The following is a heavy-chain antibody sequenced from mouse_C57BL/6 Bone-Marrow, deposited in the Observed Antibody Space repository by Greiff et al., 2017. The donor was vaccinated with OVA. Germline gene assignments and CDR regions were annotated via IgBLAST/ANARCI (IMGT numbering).Heavy chain of an antibody. J-gene: IGHJ1*03. Sequence: QVQLQQPGAELVKPGASVKMSCKASGYTFTSYWITWVKQRPGQGLEWIGDIYPGSGSTNYNEKFKSKVTLTVDTSSSTAYMQLSSLTSEDSAVYYCARSNYGSSYWYFDVWGTGTTVTVSS. CDR1: GYTFTSYW. V-gene: IGHV1-55*01. CDR3: ARSNYGSSYWYFDV. CDR2: IYPGSGST. D-gene: IGHD1-1*01.